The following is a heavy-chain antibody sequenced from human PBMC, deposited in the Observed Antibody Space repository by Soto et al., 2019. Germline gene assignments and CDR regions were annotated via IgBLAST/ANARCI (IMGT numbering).Heavy chain of an antibody. CDR2: IIPIFGTA. V-gene: IGHV1-69*13. CDR1: GGTFSSYA. Sequence: ASVKVSCKASGGTFSSYAISWVRQAPGQGLEWMGGIIPIFGTANYAQKFQGRVTITADESTSTAYMELSSLRSEDTAVYYCARDPPKYYYDSSGFVPSFDYWGQGTLVTVSS. CDR3: ARDPPKYYYDSSGFVPSFDY. D-gene: IGHD3-22*01. J-gene: IGHJ4*02.